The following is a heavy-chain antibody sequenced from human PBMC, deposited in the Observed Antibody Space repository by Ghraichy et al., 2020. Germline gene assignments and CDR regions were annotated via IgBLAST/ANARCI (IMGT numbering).Heavy chain of an antibody. J-gene: IGHJ6*02. V-gene: IGHV3-7*01. D-gene: IGHD6-13*01. Sequence: GGSLRLSCAASGFTFSSYWMSWVRQAPGKGLEWVANIKQDGSEKYYVDSVKGRFTISRDNAKNSLYLQMNSLRAEDTAVYYCARYYSSSWYRSGGMDVWGQGTTVTVSS. CDR3: ARYYSSSWYRSGGMDV. CDR2: IKQDGSEK. CDR1: GFTFSSYW.